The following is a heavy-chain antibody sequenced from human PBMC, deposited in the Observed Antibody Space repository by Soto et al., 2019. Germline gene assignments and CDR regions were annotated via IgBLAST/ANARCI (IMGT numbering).Heavy chain of an antibody. D-gene: IGHD4-17*01. CDR1: GGSISSYY. CDR3: ARDYGDYGEYFQH. CDR2: IYTSGST. V-gene: IGHV4-4*07. J-gene: IGHJ1*01. Sequence: DTLSLTCTASGGSISSYYWSWIRQPAGKGLEWIGRIYTSGSTNYNPSLKSRVTMSVDTSKNQFSLKLSSVTAADTAVYYCARDYGDYGEYFQHWGQGTLVTVSS.